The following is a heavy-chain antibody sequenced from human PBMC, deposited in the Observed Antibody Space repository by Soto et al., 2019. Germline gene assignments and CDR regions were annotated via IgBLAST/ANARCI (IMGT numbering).Heavy chain of an antibody. J-gene: IGHJ6*02. Sequence: ASVKVSCKVSGYTLTELSMHWVRQAPGKGLEWMGGFEAEDGETSYAQKFQGRVTMTEDTSTDTAYTELSRLRSEHTAVSSCATSSNVFTDAYDFWSGISERGMDAWGQGTTVTVSS. CDR2: FEAEDGET. CDR3: ATSSNVFTDAYDFWSGISERGMDA. CDR1: GYTLTELS. D-gene: IGHD3-3*01. V-gene: IGHV1-24*01.